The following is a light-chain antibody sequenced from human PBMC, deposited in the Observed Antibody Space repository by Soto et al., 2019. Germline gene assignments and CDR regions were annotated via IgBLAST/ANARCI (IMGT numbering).Light chain of an antibody. CDR3: QQSYSSPTT. CDR2: AAS. CDR1: QSISSN. V-gene: IGKV1-39*01. Sequence: DIQMTQSPSSLSASVGDRVTITCRASQSISSNLNWYQQKPGNVPKLLIYAASSLQSGVPSRFSGSGSGTDFTLTINSLQPEDFATYYCQQSYSSPTTFGQGTKVDIK. J-gene: IGKJ1*01.